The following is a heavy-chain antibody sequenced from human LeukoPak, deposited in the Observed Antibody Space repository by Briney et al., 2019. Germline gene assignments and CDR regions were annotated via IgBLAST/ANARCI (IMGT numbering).Heavy chain of an antibody. V-gene: IGHV3-49*03. CDR2: IRREGYGGTT. Sequence: GGSLRLSCTASGFNFGDYSLSWFRQAPGVGLEWVAFIRREGYGGTTEYAASVKGRFTISRDDSKSIAYLQMNSLKTEDTGVYYCTRDHDFWRGPLDVWGRGTTVTVSS. J-gene: IGHJ6*04. D-gene: IGHD3-3*01. CDR1: GFNFGDYS. CDR3: TRDHDFWRGPLDV.